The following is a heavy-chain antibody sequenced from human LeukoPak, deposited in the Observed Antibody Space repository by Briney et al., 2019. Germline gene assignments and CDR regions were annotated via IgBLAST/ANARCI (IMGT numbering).Heavy chain of an antibody. D-gene: IGHD1-26*01. CDR1: GGSISSSSYY. J-gene: IGHJ4*02. CDR2: IYYSGST. V-gene: IGHV4-39*07. Sequence: SETLSLTCTVSGGSISSSSYYWGWIRQPPGKGLEWIGSIYYSGSTYYNPSLKSRVTISVDASKNQFSLKLSSVTAADTAVYYCARGLVGATSNNFDYWGQETLVTVSS. CDR3: ARGLVGATSNNFDY.